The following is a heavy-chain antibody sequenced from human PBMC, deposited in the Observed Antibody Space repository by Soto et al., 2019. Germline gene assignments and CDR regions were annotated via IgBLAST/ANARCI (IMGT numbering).Heavy chain of an antibody. V-gene: IGHV3-33*01. CDR2: IWYDGSNK. CDR1: GFTFSSYG. D-gene: IGHD3-9*01. CDR3: AREPTYYDILTGYYKGGNAFDI. J-gene: IGHJ3*02. Sequence: VQLVESGGGVVQPGRSLRLSCAASGFTFSSYGMHWVRQAPGKGLEWVAVIWYDGSNKYYADSVKGRFTISRDNSKNTLYMQMNSLRAEDTAVYYCAREPTYYDILTGYYKGGNAFDIWGQGTMVTVSS.